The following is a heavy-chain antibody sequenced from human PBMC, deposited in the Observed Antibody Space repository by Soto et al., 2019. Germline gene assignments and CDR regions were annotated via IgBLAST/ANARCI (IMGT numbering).Heavy chain of an antibody. D-gene: IGHD1-1*01. J-gene: IGHJ3*02. CDR1: GFTFSSYS. CDR2: ISSSSSYI. Sequence: EVQLVESGGGLVQPGGSLRLSCAASGFTFSSYSMNWVRQAPGKGLEWVSSISSSSSYIYYADSVKGRFTISRDNAKNSLYLQMNSLRAEDTAVYYCARDGQLERLLSAFDIWGQGTMVTVSS. CDR3: ARDGQLERLLSAFDI. V-gene: IGHV3-21*01.